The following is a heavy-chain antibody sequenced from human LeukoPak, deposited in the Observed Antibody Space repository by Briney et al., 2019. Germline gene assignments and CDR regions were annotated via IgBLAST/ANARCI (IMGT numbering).Heavy chain of an antibody. V-gene: IGHV3-64*01. CDR2: ISSNGGST. D-gene: IGHD1-26*01. CDR1: GFTFSTYA. Sequence: GGSLRLSCAASGFTFSTYAMHWVRQAPGKGLEYVSAISSNGGSTYYANSVKGRFTISRDNSKNTLYLHMGSLRAEDMAVYYCARRGSYYGDSMDYWGQGTLVTASS. CDR3: ARRGSYYGDSMDY. J-gene: IGHJ4*02.